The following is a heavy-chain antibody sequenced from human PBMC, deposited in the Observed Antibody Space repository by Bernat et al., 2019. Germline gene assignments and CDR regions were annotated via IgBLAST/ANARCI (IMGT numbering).Heavy chain of an antibody. Sequence: EVQLVETGGGLIQPGGSLRLSCVASGFTVSSNYMSWVRQAPGKGLEWVSVIYSGGNTYYADSVKGRFTISRDNSKNTLYLQMNSLRAEDTAVYYCARGDCSGGSCYSLYYWGQGTLVTVSS. J-gene: IGHJ4*02. CDR1: GFTVSSNY. CDR2: IYSGGNT. D-gene: IGHD2-15*01. CDR3: ARGDCSGGSCYSLYY. V-gene: IGHV3-53*05.